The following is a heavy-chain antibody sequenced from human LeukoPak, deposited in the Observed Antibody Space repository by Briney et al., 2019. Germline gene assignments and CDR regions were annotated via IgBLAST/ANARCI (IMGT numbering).Heavy chain of an antibody. Sequence: GGSLRLSCAASGFTFSSYSMQWVRQTPGKGLEWVSYISSSGSTIYYADSVKGRFTISRDNAKNSLYLQMNSLRAEDTAVYYCARESPTPNYYDSSGYAGYWGQGTLVTVSS. CDR3: ARESPTPNYYDSSGYAGY. CDR2: ISSSGSTI. D-gene: IGHD3-22*01. V-gene: IGHV3-48*04. J-gene: IGHJ4*02. CDR1: GFTFSSYS.